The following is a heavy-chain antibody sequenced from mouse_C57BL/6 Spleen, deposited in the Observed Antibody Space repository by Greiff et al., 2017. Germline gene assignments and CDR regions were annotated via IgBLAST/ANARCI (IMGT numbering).Heavy chain of an antibody. V-gene: IGHV1-15*01. Sequence: QVQLKQSGAELVRPGASVTLSCKASGYTFTDYEMHWVKQTPVHGLEWIGAIDPETGGTAYNQKFKGKAILTADKSSSTAYMELRSLTSEDSAVYYCTREGTGTPLCAYWGQGTLVTVSA. CDR1: GYTFTDYE. CDR3: TREGTGTPLCAY. CDR2: IDPETGGT. J-gene: IGHJ3*01. D-gene: IGHD4-1*01.